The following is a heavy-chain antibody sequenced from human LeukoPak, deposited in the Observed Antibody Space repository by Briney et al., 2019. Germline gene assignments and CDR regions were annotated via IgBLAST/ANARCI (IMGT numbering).Heavy chain of an antibody. D-gene: IGHD4-17*01. CDR1: GYTFTGYY. V-gene: IGHV1-8*03. Sequence: ASVKVSCKASGYTFTGYYMHWVRQAPGQGLEWMGWINPNSGNTGYAQKFQGRVTITRNTSISTAYMELSSLRSEDTAVYYCARGFSPTYVDYGDAPNFDYWGQGTLVTVSS. CDR3: ARGFSPTYVDYGDAPNFDY. CDR2: INPNSGNT. J-gene: IGHJ4*02.